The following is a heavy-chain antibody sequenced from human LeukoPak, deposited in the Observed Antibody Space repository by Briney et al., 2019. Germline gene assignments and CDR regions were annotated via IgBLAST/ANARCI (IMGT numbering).Heavy chain of an antibody. D-gene: IGHD6-19*01. J-gene: IGHJ4*02. CDR1: GLSFNKAW. Sequence: GGSLRLSCAVSGLSFNKAWMNWVRQAPGKGLEWVSSISSSSSYIYYADSVKGRFTISRDNAKNSLYLQMNSLRAEDTAVYYCARSGIAVAGLSDYWGQGTLVTVSS. V-gene: IGHV3-21*01. CDR2: ISSSSSYI. CDR3: ARSGIAVAGLSDY.